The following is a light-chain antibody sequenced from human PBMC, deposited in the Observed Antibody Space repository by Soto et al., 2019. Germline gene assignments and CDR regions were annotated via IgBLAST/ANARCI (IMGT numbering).Light chain of an antibody. V-gene: IGKV3-15*01. CDR3: QQYNNWPPWT. CDR1: QSVSSN. CDR2: GAS. J-gene: IGKJ1*01. Sequence: EIVMTQSPATLSVSRGERATLSCRASQSVSSNLAWYQQKPGQAPRLLIYGASTRATGIPARFSGSGSGTEFTLNISSLQSEDFAVYYCQQYNNWPPWTFGQGNKVEIK.